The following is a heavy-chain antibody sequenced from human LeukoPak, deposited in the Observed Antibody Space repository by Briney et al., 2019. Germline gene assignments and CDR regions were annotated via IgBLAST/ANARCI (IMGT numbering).Heavy chain of an antibody. V-gene: IGHV4-34*01. CDR3: ARRLSVLETNHYYYYLDV. CDR2: INHSGST. J-gene: IGHJ6*03. Sequence: SETLSLTCVVDGGSFSGYYWSWIRQPPGKGLEWIGEINHSGSTNYNPSLKSRVTMSVGTPKNRFSLRLSSVTAADTAVYYCARRLSVLETNHYYYYLDVWGKGATVTISS. D-gene: IGHD2-21*01. CDR1: GGSFSGYY.